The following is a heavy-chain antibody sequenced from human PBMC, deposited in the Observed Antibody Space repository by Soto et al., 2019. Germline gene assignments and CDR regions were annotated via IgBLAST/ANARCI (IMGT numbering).Heavy chain of an antibody. CDR1: GYTFSSYG. CDR2: ISPDNGDT. CDR3: AIGAEYFQY. J-gene: IGHJ1*01. Sequence: QVRLVQSGGEVKKPGASVKVSCKASGYTFSSYGITWVRQAPGQGLEWMGWISPDNGDTNSVQKFQGRVTMTTDTSTNTAYMELRSLRSDDTAVYYGAIGAEYFQYWGKGTVVTVSS. V-gene: IGHV1-18*01.